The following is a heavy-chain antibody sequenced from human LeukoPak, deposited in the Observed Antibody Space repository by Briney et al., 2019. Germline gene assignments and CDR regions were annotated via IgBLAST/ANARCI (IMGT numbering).Heavy chain of an antibody. V-gene: IGHV1-8*01. Sequence: ASVKFSCKASGYTFTSYDINWVRQATGQGLEWMGWMNPNSGNTGYAQKFQGRVTITRNTSISTAYMELSSLRSEDTAVYYCARGVPHINFDYWGQGTLVTVSS. CDR3: ARGVPHINFDY. J-gene: IGHJ4*02. CDR1: GYTFTSYD. CDR2: MNPNSGNT. D-gene: IGHD2-21*01.